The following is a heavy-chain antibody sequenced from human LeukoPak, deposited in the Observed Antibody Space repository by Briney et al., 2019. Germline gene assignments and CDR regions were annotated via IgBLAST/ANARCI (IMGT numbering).Heavy chain of an antibody. CDR2: IRYDGSNK. Sequence: GGSLRLSCAAPGLTFSGSAMHWVRQAPGKGLEWVAFIRYDGSNKYYADSVKGRFTISRDNSKNTLYLQMNSLRAEDTAVYYCAEGRVPAAKGYYYMDVWGKGTTVTVSS. D-gene: IGHD2-2*01. J-gene: IGHJ6*03. CDR3: AEGRVPAAKGYYYMDV. V-gene: IGHV3-30*02. CDR1: GLTFSGSA.